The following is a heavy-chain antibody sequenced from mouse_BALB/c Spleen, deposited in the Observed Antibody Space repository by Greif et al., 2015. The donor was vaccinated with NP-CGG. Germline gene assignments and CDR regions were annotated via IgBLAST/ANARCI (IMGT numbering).Heavy chain of an antibody. Sequence: VQVVESGPGLLAPSQSLSITCTVSGFSLTSYGVHWVRQPPGKGLEWLGVIWAGGSTNYNSALMSRLSISKDNSKSQVFLKMNSLQTDDTAMYYCARDSLYDYDKVMDYWGQGTSVTVSS. CDR2: IWAGGST. J-gene: IGHJ4*01. D-gene: IGHD2-4*01. CDR3: ARDSLYDYDKVMDY. CDR1: GFSLTSYG. V-gene: IGHV2-9*02.